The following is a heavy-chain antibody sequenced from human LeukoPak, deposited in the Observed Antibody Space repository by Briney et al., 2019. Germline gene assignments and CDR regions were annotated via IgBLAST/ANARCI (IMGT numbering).Heavy chain of an antibody. J-gene: IGHJ4*02. V-gene: IGHV4-4*07. D-gene: IGHD5-18*01. Sequence: KPSETLSLTCSVSGDSITYFYWSWIRQAAGKGLEWIGRISSSGSTDYNASLKSRVTMSVDTSKNQFSLKLSSVTAADTAVYYCARGGADLIQLSTTGYGYWGQGTLVTVSS. CDR1: GDSITYFY. CDR2: ISSSGST. CDR3: ARGGADLIQLSTTGYGY.